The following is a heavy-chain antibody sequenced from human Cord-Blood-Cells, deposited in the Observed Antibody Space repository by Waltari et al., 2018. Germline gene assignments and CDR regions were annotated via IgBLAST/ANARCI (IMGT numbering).Heavy chain of an antibody. V-gene: IGHV1-2*04. CDR1: GTTFTGYT. Sequence: QSQLVQSGAEVKKPRPSLMVSRQTYGTTFTGYTMPWVPHAPGTGLEWMGWLNPNSGGKHYAQNFQGWVTMTSDTSLSTAYMELSRLRSDDTAVYYCARGDCTGGVCELKDDAFDIWGQGTMVTVSS. CDR3: ARGDCTGGVCELKDDAFDI. CDR2: LNPNSGGK. J-gene: IGHJ3*02. D-gene: IGHD2-8*02.